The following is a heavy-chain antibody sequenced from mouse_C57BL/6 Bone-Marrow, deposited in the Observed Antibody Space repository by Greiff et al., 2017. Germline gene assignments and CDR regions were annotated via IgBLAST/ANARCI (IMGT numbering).Heavy chain of an antibody. CDR1: GYTFTDYE. CDR2: IDPETGGP. D-gene: IGHD2-4*01. CDR3: TRTTMITTRFAY. Sequence: QVQLQQSGAELVRPGASVTLSCKASGYTFTDYEMHWVKQTPLHGLEWIGAIDPETGGPAYNQKFKGKAILTADKSSSTAYMALRSLTSEDSAVYYCTRTTMITTRFAYWGQGTLVTVSA. J-gene: IGHJ3*01. V-gene: IGHV1-15*01.